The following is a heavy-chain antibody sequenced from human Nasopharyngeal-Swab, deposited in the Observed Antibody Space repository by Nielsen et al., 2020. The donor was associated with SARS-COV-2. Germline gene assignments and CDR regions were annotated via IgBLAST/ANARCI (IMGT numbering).Heavy chain of an antibody. CDR3: AKDRRIKYDFWSGSRSDSFDI. D-gene: IGHD3-3*01. CDR2: ISGSGGST. CDR1: GFTFRREA. Sequence: GESLTISCAASGFTFRREAMSGVSQATGKGLGGVSAISGSGGSTYYADSVKGRFTISRDNSKNTLDLHMNSLRAEDTAVYYCAKDRRIKYDFWSGSRSDSFDIWGQGTMVTVSS. J-gene: IGHJ3*02. V-gene: IGHV3-23*01.